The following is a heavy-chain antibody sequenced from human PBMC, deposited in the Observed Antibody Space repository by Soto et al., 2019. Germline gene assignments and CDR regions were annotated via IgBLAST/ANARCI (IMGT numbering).Heavy chain of an antibody. CDR3: AEDGIRGIHFDN. V-gene: IGHV3-23*01. CDR2: ISVDAGTT. J-gene: IGHJ4*02. CDR1: GRTFSGYP. Sequence: PGGSLRLSCVASGRTFSGYPMSWVRQAPGKGLQWVSSISVDAGTTYYADSVKGRFTISRDNSKNTLYLQMNSLRAEDTAVYYCAEDGIRGIHFDNWGQGTLVTVSS.